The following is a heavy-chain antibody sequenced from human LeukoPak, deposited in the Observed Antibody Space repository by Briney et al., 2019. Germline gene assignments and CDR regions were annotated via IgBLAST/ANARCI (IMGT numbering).Heavy chain of an antibody. J-gene: IGHJ2*01. CDR3: ARDTTYNSYWYFDL. Sequence: SQTLSLTCGVSGGSISSGGYSWGWIRQPPGKGLEWIGYIYQSGSTYYNPSLKSRVTMSVDRSENQFSLKLTSVTAADTAMYYCARDTTYNSYWYFDLWGRGTLVTVSS. CDR2: IYQSGST. CDR1: GGSISSGGYS. V-gene: IGHV4-30-2*01. D-gene: IGHD5-24*01.